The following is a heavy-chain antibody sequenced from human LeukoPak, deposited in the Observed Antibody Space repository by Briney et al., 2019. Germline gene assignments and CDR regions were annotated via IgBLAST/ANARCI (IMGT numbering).Heavy chain of an antibody. V-gene: IGHV4-59*01. CDR1: GDSISNYY. D-gene: IGHD3-22*01. CDR2: IYYTGST. CDR3: ARYAYDGSGYYSFDY. J-gene: IGHJ4*02. Sequence: PPQTLCLTCAVSGDSISNYYRRWIRQPPGKGLEWIGYIYYTGSTNYNPSLQRRVTISVDTSKTQFSLKLSSVPAADTAVYYCARYAYDGSGYYSFDYWGQGTLVTVSS.